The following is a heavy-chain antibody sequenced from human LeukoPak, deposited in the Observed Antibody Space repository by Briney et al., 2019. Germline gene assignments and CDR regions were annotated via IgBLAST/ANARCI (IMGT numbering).Heavy chain of an antibody. CDR2: IIPIFGTA. V-gene: IGHV1-69*06. CDR1: GGTFSSYA. J-gene: IGHJ5*02. Sequence: SVKVSCKASGGTFSSYAISWVRQAPGQGLEWMGGIIPIFGTANYAQKFQGRVTITADKSTSTAYMELSSLRSEDTAVYYCARDVNPITMIVVENWFDPWGQGTLVTVSS. CDR3: ARDVNPITMIVVENWFDP. D-gene: IGHD3-22*01.